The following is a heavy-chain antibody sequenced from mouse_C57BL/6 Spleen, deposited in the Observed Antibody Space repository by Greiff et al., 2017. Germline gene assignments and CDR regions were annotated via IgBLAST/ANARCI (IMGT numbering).Heavy chain of an antibody. CDR3: SREAYGNYPWFDY. V-gene: IGHV5-4*01. D-gene: IGHD2-1*01. J-gene: IGHJ2*01. CDR2: ISDGGSYS. CDR1: GFTFSNYA. Sequence: EVQLKESGGGLVKPGGSLKLSCVASGFTFSNYAMNWVRQTPEKRLEWVATISDGGSYSYSHDNVTGRVTITRDNAKNKLYLQMRNLKSEDAAMYYCSREAYGNYPWFDYWGQGTTLTVSS.